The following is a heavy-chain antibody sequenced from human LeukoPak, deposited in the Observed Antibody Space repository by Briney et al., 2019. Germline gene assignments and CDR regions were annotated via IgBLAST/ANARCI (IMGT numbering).Heavy chain of an antibody. CDR2: FDPEDGET. D-gene: IGHD1-14*01. CDR3: ATDPHRRSTGRYAFDI. CDR1: GYTLTELS. Sequence: ASVKVSCKVSGYTLTELSMHWVRQAPGKGLEWMGGFDPEDGETIYAQKFQGRVTMTEDTSTDTAYMELSGLRSEDTAVYYCATDPHRRSTGRYAFDIWGQGPMVTVSS. J-gene: IGHJ3*02. V-gene: IGHV1-24*01.